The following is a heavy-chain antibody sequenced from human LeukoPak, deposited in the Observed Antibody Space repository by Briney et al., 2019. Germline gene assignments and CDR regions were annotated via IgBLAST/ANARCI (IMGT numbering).Heavy chain of an antibody. Sequence: SQTLSLTCTVSGGSISSGDYYWGWIRQPPGKGLEWIGSIYYSGSTYYNPSLKSRVTISVDTSKNQFSLKLSSVTAADTAVYYCARHLLGGSGWSRIGDHYFDYWGQGTLVTVSS. V-gene: IGHV4-39*01. CDR2: IYYSGST. D-gene: IGHD6-19*01. J-gene: IGHJ4*02. CDR1: GGSISSGDYY. CDR3: ARHLLGGSGWSRIGDHYFDY.